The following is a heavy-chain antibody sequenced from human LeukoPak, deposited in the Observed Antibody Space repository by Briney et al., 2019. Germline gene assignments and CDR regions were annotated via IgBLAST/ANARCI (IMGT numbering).Heavy chain of an antibody. Sequence: SETLSLTCTVSGGSISNYYWSWIRQPAGKGLEWIGRIYPSGSTNDNPALKSRVTMSVDTSKNQFSLKLSSVSAADTAVYYCAREEITAAGRSLDYWGQGTLVTVSP. CDR3: AREEITAAGRSLDY. CDR1: GGSISNYY. V-gene: IGHV4-4*07. D-gene: IGHD6-13*01. CDR2: IYPSGST. J-gene: IGHJ4*02.